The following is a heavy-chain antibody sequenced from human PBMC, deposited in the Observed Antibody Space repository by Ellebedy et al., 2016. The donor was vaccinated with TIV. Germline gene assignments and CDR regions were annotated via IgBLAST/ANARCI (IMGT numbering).Heavy chain of an antibody. D-gene: IGHD3-16*02. J-gene: IGHJ4*02. V-gene: IGHV3-23*01. CDR2: ISGSGGSA. CDR1: GFTFSSYA. Sequence: GGSLRLSCAASGFTFSSYAMSWVRQAPGKGLEWVSTISGSGGSAYYADSVKGRFTISRDNSKDMLYLQVNSLRVEDTAVYYCARGQLRLGELSLAPFDYWGQGTLVTVSS. CDR3: ARGQLRLGELSLAPFDY.